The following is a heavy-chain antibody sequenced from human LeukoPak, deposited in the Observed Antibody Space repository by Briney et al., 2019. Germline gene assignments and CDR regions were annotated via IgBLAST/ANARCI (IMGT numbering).Heavy chain of an antibody. V-gene: IGHV3-7*01. J-gene: IGHJ6*02. CDR2: IKQDVSEK. Sequence: GGSLRLSCAASGFTFSSCWMSRVRQAPGKELEWVANIKQDVSEKYYVDSVKGRFTISRDNAKNSLYLQMNSLRAEDTAVYYCARDSLVGATPYHYYYYGMDVWGQGTTLTVSS. CDR1: GFTFSSCW. CDR3: ARDSLVGATPYHYYYYGMDV. D-gene: IGHD1-26*01.